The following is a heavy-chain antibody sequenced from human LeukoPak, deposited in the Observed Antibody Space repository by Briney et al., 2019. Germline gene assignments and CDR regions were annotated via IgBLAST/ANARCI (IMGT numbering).Heavy chain of an antibody. CDR3: ARGEWSSSPFDY. CDR1: GFTLSDYY. J-gene: IGHJ4*02. V-gene: IGHV3-11*01. D-gene: IGHD6-6*01. Sequence: PGGSLRLSCAASGFTLSDYYMSWIRQAPGKGLEWVSYISSSGSTIYYADSVKGRFTISRDNAKRSLYLQMNSLRAEDTAVYYCARGEWSSSPFDYWGQGTLVTVSS. CDR2: ISSSGSTI.